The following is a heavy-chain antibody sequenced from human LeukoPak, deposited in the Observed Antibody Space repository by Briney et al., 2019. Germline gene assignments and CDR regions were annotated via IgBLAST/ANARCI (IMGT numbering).Heavy chain of an antibody. J-gene: IGHJ5*02. CDR3: ARVELIVALPTSFDP. CDR1: GGSITSGSYY. Sequence: PSETLSLTCTVSGGSITSGSYYWSWIRQPAGKGLEWIGRIYTSGSTNYNPSLKSRVTISVDTSKNQFSLKLSSVTAADTAVYYCARVELIVALPTSFDPWGQGTLVTVSS. D-gene: IGHD5-12*01. CDR2: IYTSGST. V-gene: IGHV4-61*02.